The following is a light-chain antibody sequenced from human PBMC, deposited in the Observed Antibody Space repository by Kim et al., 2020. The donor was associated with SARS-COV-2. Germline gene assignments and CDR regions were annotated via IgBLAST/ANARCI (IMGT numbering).Light chain of an antibody. V-gene: IGKV3-20*01. CDR1: QSVSSTS. Sequence: PGEGATRSWRPSQSVSSTSLAWYQQKPGQAPRLLIHDTSIRATGIPDTFSGSGSGTDFTLTISRLEPEDFAVYYCQHYHSSPPTYTFGQGTRVEI. CDR3: QHYHSSPPTYT. J-gene: IGKJ2*01. CDR2: DTS.